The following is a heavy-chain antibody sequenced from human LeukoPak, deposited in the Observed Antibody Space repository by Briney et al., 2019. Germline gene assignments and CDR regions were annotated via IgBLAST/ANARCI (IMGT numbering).Heavy chain of an antibody. Sequence: GGSLRLSCAASGLIFSSYSMNWVRQAPGKGLEWVSSISSSSSYIYYADSVKGRFTISRDNAKNSLYLQMNSLRTEDTAVYYCARVGPSDIVVVVALDYWGQGTLVTVSS. CDR2: ISSSSSYI. D-gene: IGHD2-15*01. CDR3: ARVGPSDIVVVVALDY. J-gene: IGHJ4*02. V-gene: IGHV3-21*01. CDR1: GLIFSSYS.